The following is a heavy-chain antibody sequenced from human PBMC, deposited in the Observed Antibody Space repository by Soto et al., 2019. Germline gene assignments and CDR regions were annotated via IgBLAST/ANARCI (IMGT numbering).Heavy chain of an antibody. Sequence: ASVKVSCKTSGYTFTDYYMHWVRQAPGQGLEWMGWINPNSGGTIYAQKFQGRVTMTRDTSISTANMELSRLRSDDTAVYYCARGRGYCSGTSCYIDAFVIWGQGTMVTVSS. CDR1: GYTFTDYY. CDR2: INPNSGGT. D-gene: IGHD2-2*03. CDR3: ARGRGYCSGTSCYIDAFVI. V-gene: IGHV1-2*02. J-gene: IGHJ3*02.